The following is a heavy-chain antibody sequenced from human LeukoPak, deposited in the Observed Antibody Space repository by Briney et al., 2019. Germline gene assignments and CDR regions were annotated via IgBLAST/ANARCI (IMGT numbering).Heavy chain of an antibody. D-gene: IGHD4-11*01. J-gene: IGHJ5*02. CDR1: GYSIGSGYH. V-gene: IGHV4-38-2*01. Sequence: PSETLSLTCAVSGYSIGSGYHWGWIRRPPGKGLEWIGSIYHSGSTYYNPSLKSRVTVSLDTSKNQFSLNLTSVTAADTAVYYGARAPTSSNYHWFDPWGQGTLVTVSS. CDR3: ARAPTSSNYHWFDP. CDR2: IYHSGST.